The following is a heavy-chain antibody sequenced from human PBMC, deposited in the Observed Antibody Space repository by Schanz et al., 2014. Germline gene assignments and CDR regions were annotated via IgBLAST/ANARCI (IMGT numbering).Heavy chain of an antibody. CDR2: IYSGIGA. D-gene: IGHD6-13*01. J-gene: IGHJ6*02. CDR3: ARVRRRIATPSTPAFRNYYYYAMDV. Sequence: VQLQQWGAGLLKPSETLSLTCAVYGGSFSSNYWSWIRQPPGKGLEWVSVIYSGIGAYYADSVKDRFTVSRDNSKNTVYLQMNRLRAEDTSVYFCARVRRRIATPSTPAFRNYYYYAMDVWGQGTSVTVAS. V-gene: IGHV3-66*01. CDR1: GGSFSSNY.